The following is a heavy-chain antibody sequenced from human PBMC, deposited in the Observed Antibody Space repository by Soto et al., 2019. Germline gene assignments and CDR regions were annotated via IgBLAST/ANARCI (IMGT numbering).Heavy chain of an antibody. D-gene: IGHD3-16*02. CDR1: GGSISSGGYY. Sequence: QVQLQESGPGLVKPSQTLSLTCTVSGGSISSGGYYWTWIRQHPGKGLAWIGYIYNSRSAYYNPSLKSRVTISVDTSKNQSSLDLSSVTAADTAVDYCARDSMTTSGALTVDYYNYLDVWGKGTTVTVSS. V-gene: IGHV4-31*03. J-gene: IGHJ6*03. CDR2: IYNSRSA. CDR3: ARDSMTTSGALTVDYYNYLDV.